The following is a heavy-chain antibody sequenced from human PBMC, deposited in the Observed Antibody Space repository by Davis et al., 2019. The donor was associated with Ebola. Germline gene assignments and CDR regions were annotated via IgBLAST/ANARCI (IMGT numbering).Heavy chain of an antibody. CDR2: VRKDETEK. Sequence: GESLKISCTASGFTFNYYWMNWVRKAPGKGLEWVANVRKDETEKNYVDSVKGRFTISRDNTKNSIYLQMNSLTVEDTAVYYCATLPGGRGVDVWGPGTTVTVSS. V-gene: IGHV3-7*01. CDR1: GFTFNYYW. D-gene: IGHD1-26*01. J-gene: IGHJ6*02. CDR3: ATLPGGRGVDV.